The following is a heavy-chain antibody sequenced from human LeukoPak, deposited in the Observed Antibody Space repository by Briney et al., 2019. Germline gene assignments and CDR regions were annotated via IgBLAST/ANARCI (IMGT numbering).Heavy chain of an antibody. Sequence: GGSLRLSCVASGFTFSSYEMNWVRQAPGKGLEWVSHISSSGSTIYSADSVKGRFAISRDNTKNSLYLQMNSLRAEDTALYYCARGCAGTTCYGWFDPWGQGTLVTVSS. CDR2: ISSSGSTI. CDR1: GFTFSSYE. D-gene: IGHD2-2*01. J-gene: IGHJ5*02. CDR3: ARGCAGTTCYGWFDP. V-gene: IGHV3-48*03.